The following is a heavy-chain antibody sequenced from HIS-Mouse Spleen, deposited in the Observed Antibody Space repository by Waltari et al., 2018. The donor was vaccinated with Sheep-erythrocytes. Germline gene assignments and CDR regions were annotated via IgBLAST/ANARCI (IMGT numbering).Heavy chain of an antibody. CDR2: ISYDGSNK. D-gene: IGHD6-13*01. CDR3: ARHRGEYSSSWYGYYFDY. Sequence: QVQLVESGGGVVQPGRSLRLSCAASGFTFSSYAMHWVRQAPGKGLEWVAVISYDGSNKYYADSVKGRFTISRDNSKNTLYLKMNSLRAEDTAVYYCARHRGEYSSSWYGYYFDYWGQGTLVTVSS. J-gene: IGHJ4*02. V-gene: IGHV3-30-3*01. CDR1: GFTFSSYA.